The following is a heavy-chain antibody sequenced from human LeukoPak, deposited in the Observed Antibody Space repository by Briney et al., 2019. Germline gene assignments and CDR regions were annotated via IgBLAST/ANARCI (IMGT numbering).Heavy chain of an antibody. CDR1: GGSFSGYY. Sequence: SETLSLTCAVYGGSFSGYYWSWIRQPPGRGLEWIGEINHSGSTNYNPSLKSRVTISVDTSKNQFSLKLSSVTAADTAVYYCARSYYDYVWGSYRYYYMDVWGKGTTVTISS. J-gene: IGHJ6*03. CDR2: INHSGST. V-gene: IGHV4-34*01. D-gene: IGHD3-16*02. CDR3: ARSYYDYVWGSYRYYYMDV.